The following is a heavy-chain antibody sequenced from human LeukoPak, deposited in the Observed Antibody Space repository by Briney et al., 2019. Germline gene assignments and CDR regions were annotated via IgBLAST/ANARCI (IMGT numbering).Heavy chain of an antibody. Sequence: SETLSLTCAVYGGSFSGYYWSWIRQPPGKGLEWIGEINHSGSTNYNPSLKSRVTISVDTSKNQFSLKLSSVTAADTAVYYCAREPINFVDPWGQGTLVTVSS. CDR1: GGSFSGYY. J-gene: IGHJ5*02. CDR2: INHSGST. V-gene: IGHV4-34*01. D-gene: IGHD1-20*01. CDR3: AREPINFVDP.